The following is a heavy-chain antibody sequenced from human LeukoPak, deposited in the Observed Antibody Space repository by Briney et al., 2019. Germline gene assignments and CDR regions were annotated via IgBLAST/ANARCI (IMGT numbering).Heavy chain of an antibody. CDR2: IYYSGST. V-gene: IGHV4-39*01. Sequence: SETLSLTCTVSGASISTGSSYWGWIRQPPGEGLEWIGSIYYSGSTFYNTSLKSRVTISVDTSKNQFSLRLNSVTAADTAVYYCARAVGYYYYMDVWGKGTTVSVSS. D-gene: IGHD4-23*01. J-gene: IGHJ6*03. CDR3: ARAVGYYYYMDV. CDR1: GASISTGSSY.